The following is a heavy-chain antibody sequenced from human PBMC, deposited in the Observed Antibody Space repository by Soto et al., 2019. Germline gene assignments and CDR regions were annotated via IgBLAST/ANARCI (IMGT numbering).Heavy chain of an antibody. D-gene: IGHD3-10*01. Sequence: SETLSLTCTVSGGSVSSGDYFWSWLRQSPGKRLEWIAYIYYSGSTNYNPSLKSQATISVDTSKSQVSLTLTSMTAADAALYYCARSPNYYYYGFDVWGQGTAVTVSS. J-gene: IGHJ6*02. CDR1: GGSVSSGDYF. V-gene: IGHV4-61*08. CDR3: ARSPNYYYYGFDV. CDR2: IYYSGST.